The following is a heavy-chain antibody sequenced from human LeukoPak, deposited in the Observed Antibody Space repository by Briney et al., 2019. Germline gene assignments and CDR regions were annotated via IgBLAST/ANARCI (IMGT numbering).Heavy chain of an antibody. CDR2: VSGSGGST. CDR3: AKDLDYYDSSGYKGY. V-gene: IGHV3-23*01. D-gene: IGHD3-22*01. CDR1: GFTFSSYA. Sequence: GGSLRLSCAASGFTFSSYAMSWVRQAPGKGLEWVSAVSGSGGSTYYADSVKGRFTISRDNSKNTLYLQMNSLRAEDTAVYYCAKDLDYYDSSGYKGYWGQGTLVTVSS. J-gene: IGHJ4*02.